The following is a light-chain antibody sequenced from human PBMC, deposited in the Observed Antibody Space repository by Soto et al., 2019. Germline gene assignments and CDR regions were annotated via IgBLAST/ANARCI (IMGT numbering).Light chain of an antibody. CDR2: KTS. Sequence: DIQMTQSPSTLSASIGDRVTITCRASQSVNDWLAWYQQKPGKAPKLLIYKTSILEIGVPSRFSGSGSGTEFTLAISNLQPDDFATYYCQQYETFSPWTFGQGTKVDIK. V-gene: IGKV1-5*03. J-gene: IGKJ1*01. CDR1: QSVNDW. CDR3: QQYETFSPWT.